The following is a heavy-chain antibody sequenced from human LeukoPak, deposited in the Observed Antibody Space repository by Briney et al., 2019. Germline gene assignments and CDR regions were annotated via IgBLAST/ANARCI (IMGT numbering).Heavy chain of an antibody. D-gene: IGHD5-12*01. Sequence: SVKVSFKASGGTFSSYAISWVRQTPGQGLGWMGGIIPIFGTANYAQKFQGRVTITADESTSTAYMELSSLRSEDTAVYYCAPEARYSGYDSGYWGQGTLVTVSS. J-gene: IGHJ4*02. V-gene: IGHV1-69*13. CDR1: GGTFSSYA. CDR2: IIPIFGTA. CDR3: APEARYSGYDSGY.